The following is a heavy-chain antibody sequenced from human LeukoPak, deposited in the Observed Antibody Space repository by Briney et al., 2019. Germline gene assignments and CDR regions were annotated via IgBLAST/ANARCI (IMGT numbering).Heavy chain of an antibody. J-gene: IGHJ4*02. Sequence: GGSLRLSCAVSGFTFNTYAMHWVRQAPGKGLVWVSRISPGGRTTAYADSVKGRFTVSRDNAKNTLFLQMNSLRPEDTSLYYCVGGTSADYWGQGTLVTVSS. CDR3: VGGTSADY. D-gene: IGHD4-23*01. CDR1: GFTFNTYA. CDR2: ISPGGRTT. V-gene: IGHV3-74*01.